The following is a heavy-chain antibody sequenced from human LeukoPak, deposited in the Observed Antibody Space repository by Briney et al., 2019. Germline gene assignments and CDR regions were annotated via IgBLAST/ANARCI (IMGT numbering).Heavy chain of an antibody. CDR2: INTNTRNP. D-gene: IGHD3-22*01. Sequence: ASVKVSCKASGYTFTSYAMNWVRQAPGQGLEWMGWINTNTRNPTYAQGFTGRFVFSLDTSVSTAYLQISSLKAEDTAVYYCARAPAQYYYDSSGSVRPGYFDYWGQGTLVTVSS. J-gene: IGHJ4*02. CDR3: ARAPAQYYYDSSGSVRPGYFDY. CDR1: GYTFTSYA. V-gene: IGHV7-4-1*02.